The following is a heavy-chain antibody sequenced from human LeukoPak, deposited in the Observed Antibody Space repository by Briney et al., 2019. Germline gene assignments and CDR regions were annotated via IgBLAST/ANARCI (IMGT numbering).Heavy chain of an antibody. D-gene: IGHD2-2*02. CDR1: GFTFSSYA. CDR3: ARDLVVPAAIRGYYYYGMDV. CDR2: ISGSGGST. Sequence: PGGSLRLSCAASGFTFSSYAMSWVRQAPGKGLEWVSAISGSGGSTYYADSVKGRFTISRDNAKNSLYLQMNSLRAEDTAVYYCARDLVVPAAIRGYYYYGMDVWGQGTTVTVSS. V-gene: IGHV3-23*01. J-gene: IGHJ6*02.